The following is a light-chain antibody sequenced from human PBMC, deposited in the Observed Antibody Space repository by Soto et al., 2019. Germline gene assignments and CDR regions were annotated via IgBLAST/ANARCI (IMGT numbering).Light chain of an antibody. Sequence: QSALTQPPSVSGAPGQRVTISCSGNSSNIGAGFDVHWYQQLPGAAPKLLIYASTNRPSGVPARFSGSKSDTSASLAITGLQIDDEADYYCQSYDTGLTGHVLFGGGTKVTVL. J-gene: IGLJ2*01. CDR3: QSYDTGLTGHVL. CDR2: AST. CDR1: SSNIGAGFD. V-gene: IGLV1-40*01.